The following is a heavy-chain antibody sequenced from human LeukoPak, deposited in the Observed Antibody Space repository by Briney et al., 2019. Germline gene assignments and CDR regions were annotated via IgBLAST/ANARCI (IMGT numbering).Heavy chain of an antibody. CDR2: SYHSGST. J-gene: IGHJ4*02. D-gene: IGHD7-27*01. Sequence: PSETLSLTCAVSGYSISSGYYWGWIRQPPGKGLEWIGSSYHSGSTYSNPSLNSRVTISEEPSKNQFSLMPSSVTAANTAEYYCARHPALGYFDYWGQGTLITVSS. V-gene: IGHV4-38-2*01. CDR3: ARHPALGYFDY. CDR1: GYSISSGYY.